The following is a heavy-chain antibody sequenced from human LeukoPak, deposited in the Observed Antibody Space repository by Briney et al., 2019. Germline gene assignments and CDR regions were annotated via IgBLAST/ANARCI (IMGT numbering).Heavy chain of an antibody. Sequence: PSETLSLTCTVSGGSISSGDYYWSWIRQPPGKGLEWIGYIYYSGSTYYNPSLKSRVTISVDTSKNQFSLKLSSVTAADTAVYYCASGGSPEAFDYWGQGTLVTVSS. CDR1: GGSISSGDYY. V-gene: IGHV4-30-4*01. CDR3: ASGGSPEAFDY. CDR2: IYYSGST. J-gene: IGHJ4*02. D-gene: IGHD1-26*01.